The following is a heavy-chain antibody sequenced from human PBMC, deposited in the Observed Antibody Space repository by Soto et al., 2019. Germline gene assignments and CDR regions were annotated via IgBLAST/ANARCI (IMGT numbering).Heavy chain of an antibody. CDR2: IYYSGST. D-gene: IGHD6-19*01. J-gene: IGHJ6*02. CDR3: ATIAVAGSAYYYYYGMDC. V-gene: IGHV4-31*03. Sequence: SETLSLTCTVSGGSISSGGYYWIWIRQHPGKGLEWIGYIYYSGSTYYNPSLKSRVTISVDTSKNQFSLKLSSVTAADTAVYYCATIAVAGSAYYYYYGMDCWGQGTTVTVSS. CDR1: GGSISSGGYY.